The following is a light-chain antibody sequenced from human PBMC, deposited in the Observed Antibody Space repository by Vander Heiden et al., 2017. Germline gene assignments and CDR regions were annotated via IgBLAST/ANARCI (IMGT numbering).Light chain of an antibody. CDR2: YDD. Sequence: PPSQYKAPRQRVTISCSGSSSNIGNNAVNWYQQLPGKAPKLLIYYDDLLPSGVSDRFSGSKSVTTASLAISGLQSEDEAVYSCAARDNSLNGYVFGTGTKVTVL. CDR1: SSNIGNNA. V-gene: IGLV1-36*01. CDR3: AARDNSLNGYV. J-gene: IGLJ1*01.